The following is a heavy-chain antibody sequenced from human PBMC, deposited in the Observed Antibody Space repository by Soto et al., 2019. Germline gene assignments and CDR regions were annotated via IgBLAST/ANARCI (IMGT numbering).Heavy chain of an antibody. CDR2: INSAGTT. J-gene: IGHJ4*02. Sequence: PGGSLRLSCVASGFIFSNYAMTWVRQAPGKGLDWVSAINSAGTTYYADSVKGRFTVSRDNSDNTLYLQMNNLRAEDTAVYYCARDWYEDHWGQGTLVTVSS. CDR1: GFIFSNYA. V-gene: IGHV3-23*01. CDR3: ARDWYEDH. D-gene: IGHD1-1*01.